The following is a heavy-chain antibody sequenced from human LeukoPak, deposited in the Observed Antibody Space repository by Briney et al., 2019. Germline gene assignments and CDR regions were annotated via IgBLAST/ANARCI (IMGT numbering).Heavy chain of an antibody. CDR1: GGTFSSYA. Sequence: GSSVKVSCKASGGTFSSYAITWVRQAPGQGLEWMGRIIPILDISNYAQKFQGRVTITADKSTSTAYMELSSRRSEDTAVYYCARDPMDSGWSFDYWGQGTLVTVSS. V-gene: IGHV1-69*04. J-gene: IGHJ4*02. CDR3: ARDPMDSGWSFDY. D-gene: IGHD6-19*01. CDR2: IIPILDIS.